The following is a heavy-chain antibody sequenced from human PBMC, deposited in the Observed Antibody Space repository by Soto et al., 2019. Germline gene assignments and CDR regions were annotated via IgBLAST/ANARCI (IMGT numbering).Heavy chain of an antibody. D-gene: IGHD2-15*01. CDR1: GYTFTSYG. CDR3: ARDHPHCSGGSCYSGYYYGMDV. V-gene: IGHV1-18*01. CDR2: ISAYNGNT. J-gene: IGHJ6*02. Sequence: ASVKVSCKASGYTFTSYGISWVRQAPGQGLEWMGWISAYNGNTNYAQKPQGRVTMTTDTSTSTAYMELRSLRSDDTAVYYCARDHPHCSGGSCYSGYYYGMDVWGQGTTVTVSS.